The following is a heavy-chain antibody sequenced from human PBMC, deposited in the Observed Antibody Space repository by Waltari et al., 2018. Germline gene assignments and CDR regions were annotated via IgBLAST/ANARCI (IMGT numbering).Heavy chain of an antibody. V-gene: IGHV4-34*01. D-gene: IGHD2-15*01. CDR2: INHSGST. CDR1: GGSFSGYY. J-gene: IGHJ4*02. Sequence: QVQLQQWGAGLLKPSETLSLTCAVYGGSFSGYYWSWIRQPPGKGLEWIGEINHSGSTNYNPSLKSRVTISVDTSKNQFSLKLSSVTAADTAVYYCASTRLCSGGSCYSGRNDYWGQGTLVTVSS. CDR3: ASTRLCSGGSCYSGRNDY.